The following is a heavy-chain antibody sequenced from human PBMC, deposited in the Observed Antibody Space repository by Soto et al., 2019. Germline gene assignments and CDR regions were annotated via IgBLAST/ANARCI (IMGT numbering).Heavy chain of an antibody. D-gene: IGHD2-2*01. CDR3: AKDPGYCSSTSCYQRFDY. CDR2: ISGSGGST. J-gene: IGHJ4*02. Sequence: GGSLRLSCAASGFTFSSYAMSWVRQAPGKGLEWVSAISGSGGSTYYADSVKGRFTISRDNSKNTLYLQMNSLRAEDTVVYYCAKDPGYCSSTSCYQRFDYWGQGTLVTVSS. V-gene: IGHV3-23*01. CDR1: GFTFSSYA.